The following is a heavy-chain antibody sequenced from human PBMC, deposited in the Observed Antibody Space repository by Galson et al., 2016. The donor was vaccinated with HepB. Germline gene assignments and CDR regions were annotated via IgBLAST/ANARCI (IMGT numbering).Heavy chain of an antibody. CDR2: ISVVTTTA. J-gene: IGHJ4*02. Sequence: SLRLSCAASGFTFSDYSMNWVRQAPGKGLEWVSSISVVTTTAYYADSVKGRCTIARSNAKSSLYLQMNSLRDEDTAVYYCARAPFLTGYFPSYFDYWGQGTLVTVSS. D-gene: IGHD3-9*01. V-gene: IGHV3-48*02. CDR1: GFTFSDYS. CDR3: ARAPFLTGYFPSYFDY.